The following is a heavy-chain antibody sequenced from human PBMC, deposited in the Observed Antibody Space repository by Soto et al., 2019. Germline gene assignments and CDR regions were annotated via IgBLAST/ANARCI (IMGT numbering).Heavy chain of an antibody. V-gene: IGHV1-58*01. CDR3: AASLTMVVVFEPFYY. J-gene: IGHJ4*02. CDR1: GLPVTTKA. CDR2: IVVGSANT. D-gene: IGHD3-22*01. Sequence: SVKVCCKASGLPVTTKAVQWVRQARGQRLEWIGRIVVGSANTKYAQKFQERVTITRDMSRSTAYMELSSLTSEDTAVYYCAASLTMVVVFEPFYYWGQAALVPVSS.